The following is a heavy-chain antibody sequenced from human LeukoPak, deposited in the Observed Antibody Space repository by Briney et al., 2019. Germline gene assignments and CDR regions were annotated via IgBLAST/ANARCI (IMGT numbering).Heavy chain of an antibody. CDR2: IYTSGST. V-gene: IGHV4-61*02. D-gene: IGHD6-13*01. CDR3: AREEPYSSSLNDAFDI. CDR1: GGSISSGSYY. J-gene: IGHJ3*02. Sequence: SQTLSLTCTVSGGSISSGSYYWSWIRQPAGKGLEWIGRIYTSGSTNYNPSLKSRVTISVDTSKNQFSLKLSSVTAADTAVYYCAREEPYSSSLNDAFDIWGQGTMVIVSS.